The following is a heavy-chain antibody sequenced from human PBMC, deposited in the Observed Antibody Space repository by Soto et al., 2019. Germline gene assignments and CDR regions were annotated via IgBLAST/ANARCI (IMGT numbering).Heavy chain of an antibody. Sequence: PGGSLRLSCAASGFTFSSYWMHWVRQAPGKGLVWVSRINSDGSSTSYADSVKGRFTISRDDAKNSLYLQMNSLRVEDTGVYYCARDLGVALATLTLDSWGQGTPVTVSS. CDR1: GFTFSSYW. CDR2: INSDGSST. J-gene: IGHJ4*02. D-gene: IGHD2-15*01. CDR3: ARDLGVALATLTLDS. V-gene: IGHV3-74*01.